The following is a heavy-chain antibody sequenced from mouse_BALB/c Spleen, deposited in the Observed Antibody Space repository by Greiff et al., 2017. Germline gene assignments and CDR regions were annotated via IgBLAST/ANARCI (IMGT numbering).Heavy chain of an antibody. V-gene: IGHV1-69*02. CDR3: ARTDSGKDGWFAY. D-gene: IGHD1-3*01. CDR2: IDPSDSET. Sequence: QVQLQQPGAELVKPGAPVKLSCKASGYTFTSYWMNWVKQRPGRGLEWIGRIDPSDSETHYNQKFKDKATLTVDKSSSTAYIQLSSLTSEDSAVYYCARTDSGKDGWFAYWGQGTLVTVSA. J-gene: IGHJ3*01. CDR1: GYTFTSYW.